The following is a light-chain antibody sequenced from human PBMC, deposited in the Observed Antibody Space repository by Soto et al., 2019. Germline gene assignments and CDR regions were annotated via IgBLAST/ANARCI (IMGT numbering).Light chain of an antibody. CDR3: QQSYSTPT. CDR2: AAS. CDR1: QSISSY. V-gene: IGKV1-39*01. Sequence: DIQMTQSPSSLSASVGDRVTITCRASQSISSYLDWYEQKPGKAPNLLIDAASSLQGGVPSRFSGSGSGTDFTLTISSLQPEDFATFYCQQSYSTPTFGLGTRLEIK. J-gene: IGKJ5*01.